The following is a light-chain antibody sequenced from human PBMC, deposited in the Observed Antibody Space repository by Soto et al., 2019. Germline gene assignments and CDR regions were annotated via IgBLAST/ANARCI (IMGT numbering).Light chain of an antibody. Sequence: EVVMRQSPATLSVSLGEGATLSCRASQGIGDTLAWYQHKPGQTPRLLIYDTSTRATGVPTRFSGSKSGAEFTLTINSLQSEDFAVYYCQQYGSSYSWTFGQGTKVDIK. CDR3: QQYGSSYSWT. CDR2: DTS. CDR1: QGIGDT. J-gene: IGKJ1*01. V-gene: IGKV3-15*01.